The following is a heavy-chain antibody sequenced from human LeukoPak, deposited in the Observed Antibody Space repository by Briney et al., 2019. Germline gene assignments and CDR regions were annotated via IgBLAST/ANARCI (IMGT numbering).Heavy chain of an antibody. CDR2: ISYDGSNK. J-gene: IGHJ4*02. D-gene: IGHD4-17*01. Sequence: GGSLRLSFAASGFTFSSYAMHWVRQAPGKGLEWVAVISYDGSNKYYADSVKGRFTISRDNSENTLYLQMNSLRAEDTAVYYCARTPTVTTHWGQGTLVTVSS. CDR3: ARTPTVTTH. V-gene: IGHV3-30-3*01. CDR1: GFTFSSYA.